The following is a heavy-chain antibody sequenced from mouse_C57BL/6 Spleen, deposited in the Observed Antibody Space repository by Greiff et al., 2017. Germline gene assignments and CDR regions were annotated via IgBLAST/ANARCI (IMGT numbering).Heavy chain of an antibody. CDR3: ARGGYYFPYYAMDY. Sequence: VQLQQPGTELVKPGASVKLSCKASGYNFTSYWMHWVKQRPGQGLEWIGNINPSNGGTNYNAKFKSKATLTVDKSSSTAYMQLSSLTSEDSAVYYCARGGYYFPYYAMDYWGQGTSVTVSS. CDR2: INPSNGGT. V-gene: IGHV1-53*01. D-gene: IGHD1-1*02. J-gene: IGHJ4*01. CDR1: GYNFTSYW.